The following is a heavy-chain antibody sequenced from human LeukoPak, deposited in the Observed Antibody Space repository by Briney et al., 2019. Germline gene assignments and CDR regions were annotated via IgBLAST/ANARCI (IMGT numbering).Heavy chain of an antibody. CDR3: AREGGGPYRSSWYVTLVIRTRGFDY. CDR1: GGSISSSSYY. J-gene: IGHJ4*02. V-gene: IGHV4-39*07. D-gene: IGHD6-13*01. Sequence: PSETLSLTCTVSGGSISSSSYYWGWIRQPPGKGLEWIGSIYYSGSTYYNPSLKSRVTISVDTSKNQFSLKLSSVTAADTAVYYCAREGGGPYRSSWYVTLVIRTRGFDYWGQGTLVTVSS. CDR2: IYYSGST.